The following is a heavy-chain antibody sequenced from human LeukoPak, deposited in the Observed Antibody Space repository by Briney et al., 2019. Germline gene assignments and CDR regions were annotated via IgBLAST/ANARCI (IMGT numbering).Heavy chain of an antibody. J-gene: IGHJ5*02. V-gene: IGHV1-2*02. CDR3: ARDLSLLGSYYIFWFDP. CDR1: GYTFNAYY. D-gene: IGHD1-26*01. Sequence: ASVKVSCKTSGYTFNAYYMHWVRQAPGQGLEWMGWINPNSGGTNYAQKFQGRVTMTRDTSISTAYMELSRLRSDDTAVYYCARDLSLLGSYYIFWFDPWGQGTLVTVSS. CDR2: INPNSGGT.